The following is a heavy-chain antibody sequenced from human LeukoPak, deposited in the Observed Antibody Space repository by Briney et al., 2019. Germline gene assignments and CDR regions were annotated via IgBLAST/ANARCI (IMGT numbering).Heavy chain of an antibody. CDR2: IYWDDDK. CDR1: GFSLSTSGVG. CDR3: AHTRLYYGSGSHRGYYFDY. D-gene: IGHD3-10*01. J-gene: IGHJ4*02. V-gene: IGHV2-5*02. Sequence: SGPTLVKPTQALTLTCTFSGFSLSTSGVGVGWIRQPPGKALEWLALIYWDDDKRYSPSLKSRLTITKDTSKNQVVLTMTNMDPVDTATYYCAHTRLYYGSGSHRGYYFDYWGQGTLVTVSS.